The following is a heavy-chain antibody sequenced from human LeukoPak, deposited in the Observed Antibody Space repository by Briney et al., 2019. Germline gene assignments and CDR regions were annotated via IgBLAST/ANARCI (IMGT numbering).Heavy chain of an antibody. Sequence: GGSLRLSCAASGFTFSSYSMHWVRQAPGKGLEWVSSISSSSSYIYYPDSVKGRFTISRDNAKKSLYLQMNSLRAEDTAVYYCVRVHYYDSSGPLFDYWGQGTLVTVSS. J-gene: IGHJ4*02. V-gene: IGHV3-21*01. CDR1: GFTFSSYS. CDR2: ISSSSSYI. CDR3: VRVHYYDSSGPLFDY. D-gene: IGHD3-22*01.